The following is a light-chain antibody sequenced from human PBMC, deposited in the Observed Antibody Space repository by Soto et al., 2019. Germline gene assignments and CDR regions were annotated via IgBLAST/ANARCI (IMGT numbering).Light chain of an antibody. CDR1: QGIRIY. J-gene: IGKJ3*01. CDR3: QKYNSAPLT. V-gene: IGKV1-27*01. Sequence: DIQMTQSPSSLSASVGDRVTITCRASQGIRIYLAWYQQKPGKVPKLLIYAASTVQSGVPSRFSGSGSGTDFTLTISSLQPEDVATYYCQKYNSAPLTFGSGTKVDIK. CDR2: AAS.